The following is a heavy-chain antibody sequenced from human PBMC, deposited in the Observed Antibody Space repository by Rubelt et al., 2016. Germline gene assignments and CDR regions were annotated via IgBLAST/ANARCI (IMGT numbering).Heavy chain of an antibody. J-gene: IGHJ4*02. CDR3: ARPRGGYSTYYLDY. D-gene: IGHD6-13*01. CDR2: ISSHSSNK. Sequence: VQLGGSLRLSCAASGFSFSSYDMTWVRQAPGKGLEWVSSISSHSSNKYYADSVKGRFTISRDNAKNSLYLQMNSLRDEDTSVYYCARPRGGYSTYYLDYWGQGILVTVSS. CDR1: GFSFSSYD. V-gene: IGHV3-48*02.